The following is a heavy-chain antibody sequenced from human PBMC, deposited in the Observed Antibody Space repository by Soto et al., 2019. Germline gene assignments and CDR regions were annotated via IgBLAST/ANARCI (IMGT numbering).Heavy chain of an antibody. V-gene: IGHV3-9*01. D-gene: IGHD6-13*01. CDR2: ISWNSGSI. CDR3: AKDRGSGIAAAGTHNWFDP. CDR1: GFTFDDYA. Sequence: GGSLRLSCAASGFTFDDYAMHWVRQAPGKGLEWVSGISWNSGSIGYADSVKGRFTISRDNAKNSLYLQMNSLRAEDTALYYCAKDRGSGIAAAGTHNWFDPWGQGTLVTVSS. J-gene: IGHJ5*02.